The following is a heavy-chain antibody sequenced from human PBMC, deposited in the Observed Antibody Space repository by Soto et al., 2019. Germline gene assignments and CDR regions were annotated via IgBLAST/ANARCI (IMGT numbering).Heavy chain of an antibody. J-gene: IGHJ4*02. D-gene: IGHD3-16*01. V-gene: IGHV4-30-4*01. CDR3: ARDALGDGYNTAGRLDY. CDR2: IYYSGST. CDR1: GGSISSGDYY. Sequence: PSETLSLTCTVSGGSISSGDYYWSWIRQPPGKGLEWIGYIYYSGSTYYNPSLKSRVTISVDTSKNQFSLKLSSVTAADTAVYYCARDALGDGYNTAGRLDYWGQGTLVTAPQ.